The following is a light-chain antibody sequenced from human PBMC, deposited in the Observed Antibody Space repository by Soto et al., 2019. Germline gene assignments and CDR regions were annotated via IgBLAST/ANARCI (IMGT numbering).Light chain of an antibody. V-gene: IGKV3-15*01. CDR2: GAS. CDR3: QQYDVWPALT. CDR1: QSASRN. Sequence: EKALTQSAFTLSWSPGERATLSCGASQSASRNLAWYQQRPGQAPRLLIYGASTRASGVPDRFSGSGSGTEFIPTISSLQSEDSAVYYCQQYDVWPALTFGGGTKVDIK. J-gene: IGKJ4*01.